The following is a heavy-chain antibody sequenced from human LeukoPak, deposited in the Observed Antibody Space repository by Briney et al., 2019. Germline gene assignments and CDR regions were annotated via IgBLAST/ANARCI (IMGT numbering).Heavy chain of an antibody. V-gene: IGHV4-59*01. Sequence: SKTLSLTCTVSGGSISSYYWSWIRQPPGKGLEWIGYIYYSGSTNYNPSLKSRITISLDTSKNQFSLKLSSVTAADTAVYFYARLKYSSSWYWFDPWGQGTLVTVSS. CDR2: IYYSGST. CDR1: GGSISSYY. CDR3: ARLKYSSSWYWFDP. J-gene: IGHJ5*02. D-gene: IGHD6-13*01.